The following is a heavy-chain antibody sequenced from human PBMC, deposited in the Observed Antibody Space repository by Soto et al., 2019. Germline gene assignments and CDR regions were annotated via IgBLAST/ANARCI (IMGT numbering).Heavy chain of an antibody. CDR1: GYTFISFD. CDR2: MNPNTGNT. CDR3: ARRKERSGPYYLDS. D-gene: IGHD6-25*01. V-gene: IGHV1-8*01. Sequence: QVQLVQSGAEVKKPGASVRVSCQASGYTFISFDINWVRQATGQRLEWMGWMNPNTGNTGYEQKFQGRVTMTRNTSIGTAYMELSSLTSEDTAVYYCARRKERSGPYYLDSWGQGTLVTVSS. J-gene: IGHJ4*02.